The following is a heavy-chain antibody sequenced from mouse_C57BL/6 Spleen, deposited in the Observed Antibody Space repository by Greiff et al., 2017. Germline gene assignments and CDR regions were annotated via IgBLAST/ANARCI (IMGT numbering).Heavy chain of an antibody. V-gene: IGHV2-2*01. CDR1: GFSLTSYG. J-gene: IGHJ1*03. CDR3: ARPPPTIWYFDV. D-gene: IGHD2-10*01. CDR2: IWSGGST. Sequence: VKLVESGPGLVQPSQSLSITCTVSGFSLTSYGVHWVRQSPGKGLEWLGVIWSGGSTDYNAAFISRLSISKDNSKSQVFFKMNSLQADDTAIYYCARPPPTIWYFDVWGTGTTVTVSS.